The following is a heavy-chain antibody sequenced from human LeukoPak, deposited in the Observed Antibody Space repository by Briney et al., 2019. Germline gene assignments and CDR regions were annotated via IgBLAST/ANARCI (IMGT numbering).Heavy chain of an antibody. CDR1: GGSISSSSYY. D-gene: IGHD2-2*02. J-gene: IGHJ4*02. V-gene: IGHV4-39*07. Sequence: SETLSLTCTVSGGSISSSSYYWGWIRQPPGKGLEWIGSIYYSGSTYYNPSLKSRVTISVDTSKNQFSLKLSSVTAADTAVYYCARVVSPYCSSTSCYTPRQTIFDYWGQGTLVTVSS. CDR2: IYYSGST. CDR3: ARVVSPYCSSTSCYTPRQTIFDY.